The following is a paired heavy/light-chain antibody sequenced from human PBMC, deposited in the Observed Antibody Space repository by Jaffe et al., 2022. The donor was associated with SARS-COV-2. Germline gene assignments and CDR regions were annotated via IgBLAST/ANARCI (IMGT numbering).Light chain of an antibody. CDR3: HSRDSSGNPLYV. Sequence: SSELTQDPAVSVALGQAVKITCQGDSLRSNYANWYQQKPGQAPVVVIYGKKNRPSGIPDRFSGSSSGNTASLTITGAQAEDEADYYCHSRDSSGNPLYVFGTGTKVTVL. V-gene: IGLV3-19*01. CDR1: SLRSNY. CDR2: GKK. J-gene: IGLJ1*01.
Heavy chain of an antibody. CDR2: IYWDHDK. CDR3: AHRQLDTITMVRGVIDWFDP. J-gene: IGHJ5*02. CDR1: GFSFTTTGVG. Sequence: QITLKESGPTLVKPTQTLTLTCTFSGFSFTTTGVGVGWIRQPPGKALEWLALIYWDHDKRYSPSLKSRLTITKDISKNQVVLTMTNLDPVDTGTYYCAHRQLDTITMVRGVIDWFDPWGQGTLVTVSS. V-gene: IGHV2-5*02. D-gene: IGHD3-10*01.